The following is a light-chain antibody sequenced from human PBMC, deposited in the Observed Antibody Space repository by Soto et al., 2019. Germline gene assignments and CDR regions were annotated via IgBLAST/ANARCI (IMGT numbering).Light chain of an antibody. J-gene: IGKJ4*01. V-gene: IGKV3-15*01. CDR1: QSVYSN. CDR3: QQYNKWPLT. CDR2: GAS. Sequence: EIVMTQSPATLSVSPGERATLSCRASQSVYSNLAWYQQKPGQAPRLLIYGASTRATGIPARFSGSGSGTEFTLTISSLQPEDFAVYHCQQYNKWPLTFGGGNKVEIK.